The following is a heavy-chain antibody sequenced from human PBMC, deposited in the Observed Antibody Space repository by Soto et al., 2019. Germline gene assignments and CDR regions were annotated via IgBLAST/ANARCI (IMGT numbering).Heavy chain of an antibody. CDR1: GGTFSSYA. J-gene: IGHJ4*02. CDR2: IIPIFGTA. V-gene: IGHV1-69*12. CDR3: ARVRDLYCTNGVCFVDPGKNVFDY. D-gene: IGHD2-8*01. Sequence: QVQLVQSGAEVKKPGSSVKVSCKASGGTFSSYAISWVRQAPGQGLEWMGGIIPIFGTANYAQKFQGRVTITADESTGTAYMGQSSLRSEDTAVYYCARVRDLYCTNGVCFVDPGKNVFDYWGQGTLVTVSS.